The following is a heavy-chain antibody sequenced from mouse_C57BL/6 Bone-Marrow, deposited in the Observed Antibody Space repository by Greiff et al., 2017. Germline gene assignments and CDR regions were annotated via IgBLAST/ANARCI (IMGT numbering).Heavy chain of an antibody. V-gene: IGHV1-53*01. J-gene: IGHJ1*03. CDR2: INPSNGGT. Sequence: QVQLQQPGTELVKPGASVKLSCKASGYTFTSYWMHWVKQRPGQGLEWIGNINPSNGGTNYNEKFKSKATLTVDKSSSTAYMQLSSLTSEDSAGYYCARWVTTVVSPWDFDVWGTGTTVTVSS. D-gene: IGHD1-1*01. CDR1: GYTFTSYW. CDR3: ARWVTTVVSPWDFDV.